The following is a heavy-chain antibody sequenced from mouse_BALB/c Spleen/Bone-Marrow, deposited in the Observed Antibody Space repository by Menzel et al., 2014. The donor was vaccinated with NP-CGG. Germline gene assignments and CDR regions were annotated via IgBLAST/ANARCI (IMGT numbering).Heavy chain of an antibody. CDR1: GFTFSNYA. D-gene: IGHD2-2*01. CDR3: VRQGVPREGYTWFTS. CDR2: ISSGGSYT. J-gene: IGHJ3*01. Sequence: DVMLVESGGDLVKPGGSLKLSCAASGFTFSNYAMSWVRQTPEKRLEWVASISSGGSYTYYTDSVKGRFTISRDNAKNTLYLKMSSLRSEDTAIYYCVRQGVPREGYTWFTSWGQGPLVTVSA. V-gene: IGHV5-9-1*01.